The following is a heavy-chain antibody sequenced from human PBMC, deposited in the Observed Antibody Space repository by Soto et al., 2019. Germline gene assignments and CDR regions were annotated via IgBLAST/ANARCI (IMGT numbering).Heavy chain of an antibody. D-gene: IGHD3-22*01. V-gene: IGHV3-21*01. CDR1: GFTFSSYS. Sequence: EVQLVESGGGLVKPGGSLRLSCEASGFTFSSYSMNWVRQAPGKGVEWVSSISSSSSYIYYADSVKGRFTISRDNAKNSLYLQMNSLRAEDTAVYYCARPPNYYDSRGYYGYWGQGTLVTVSS. CDR3: ARPPNYYDSRGYYGY. CDR2: ISSSSSYI. J-gene: IGHJ4*02.